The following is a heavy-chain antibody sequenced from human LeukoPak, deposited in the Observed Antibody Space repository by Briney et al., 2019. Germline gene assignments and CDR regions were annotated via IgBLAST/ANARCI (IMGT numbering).Heavy chain of an antibody. Sequence: QPGRSLRLSCAASGFTFSSYGMHWVRQAPGKGLEWVALISYDGSSKYYADSVKGQFTISRDNSKNTLYLQMNSLRAEDTAVYYCASLILWFGEYRMDVWGQGTTVTVSS. CDR2: ISYDGSSK. CDR3: ASLILWFGEYRMDV. D-gene: IGHD3-10*01. V-gene: IGHV3-30*03. J-gene: IGHJ6*02. CDR1: GFTFSSYG.